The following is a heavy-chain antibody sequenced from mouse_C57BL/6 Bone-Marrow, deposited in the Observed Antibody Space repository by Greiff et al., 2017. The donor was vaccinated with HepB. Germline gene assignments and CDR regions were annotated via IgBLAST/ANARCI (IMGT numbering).Heavy chain of an antibody. Sequence: VQLQQPGAELVKPGASVKLSCKASGYTFTSYWMHWVKQRPGQGLEWIGMIHPNSGSTNYNEKFKSKATLTVDKSSSTAYMQLSSLTSEDSAVYYCARSHHYYVTLYWYFDVWGTGTTVTVSS. D-gene: IGHD1-2*01. V-gene: IGHV1-64*01. CDR2: IHPNSGST. CDR3: ARSHHYYVTLYWYFDV. J-gene: IGHJ1*03. CDR1: GYTFTSYW.